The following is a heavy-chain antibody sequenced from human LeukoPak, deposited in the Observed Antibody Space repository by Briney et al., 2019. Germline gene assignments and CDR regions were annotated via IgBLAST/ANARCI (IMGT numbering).Heavy chain of an antibody. CDR2: INHSGST. Sequence: SETLSLTCAVYGGSFSGYYWSWIRQPPGKGLEWIGEINHSGSTNYNPSLKSRVTISVDTSKNPFSLKLSSVTAADTAVYYCARASLRSYDFWSGLADYMDVWGKGTTVTVSS. V-gene: IGHV4-34*01. D-gene: IGHD3-3*01. J-gene: IGHJ6*03. CDR1: GGSFSGYY. CDR3: ARASLRSYDFWSGLADYMDV.